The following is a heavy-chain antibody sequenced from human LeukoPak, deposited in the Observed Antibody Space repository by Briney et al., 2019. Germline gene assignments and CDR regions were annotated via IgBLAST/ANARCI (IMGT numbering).Heavy chain of an antibody. CDR1: GFTFSSYA. CDR2: ISYDGSKK. CDR3: ARGPQVYYDSSGYYYVANAFDI. D-gene: IGHD3-22*01. J-gene: IGHJ3*02. Sequence: GGSLRLSCAASGFTFSSYAMHGVRQAPGKGLEWVAVISYDGSKKYYADSVKGRFTISRDNSKNTLYLQMNSLRAEDTAVYYCARGPQVYYDSSGYYYVANAFDIWGQGTMVTVSS. V-gene: IGHV3-30*04.